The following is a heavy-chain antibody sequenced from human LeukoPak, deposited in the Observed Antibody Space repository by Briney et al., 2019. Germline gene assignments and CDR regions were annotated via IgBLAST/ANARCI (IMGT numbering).Heavy chain of an antibody. CDR3: ARRPIVGSTGFYFDL. D-gene: IGHD1-26*01. CDR1: GGSFSGYY. J-gene: IGHJ2*01. Sequence: SETLSLTCAVYGGSFSGYYWSWIRQPPGKGLEWIGQINHSGSTNYTSSLKSRVTISVDTSKNQFSLKLASLTAADTAVYYCARRPIVGSTGFYFDLWGPGTLVTVSS. CDR2: INHSGST. V-gene: IGHV4-34*01.